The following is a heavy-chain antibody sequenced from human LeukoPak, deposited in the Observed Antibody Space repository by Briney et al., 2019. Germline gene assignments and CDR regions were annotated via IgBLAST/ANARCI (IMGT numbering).Heavy chain of an antibody. CDR3: ARGYVDIVATTSFDY. Sequence: PGGSLRLSCAASGLTFSSYAMSWVRQAPGKGLEWVSAISGSGGSTNYADSVKGRFTFSRDNSKNTLYLQMGSLRAEDMAVYYCARGYVDIVATTSFDYWGQGTLVTVSS. V-gene: IGHV3-23*01. CDR1: GLTFSSYA. CDR2: ISGSGGST. J-gene: IGHJ4*02. D-gene: IGHD5-12*01.